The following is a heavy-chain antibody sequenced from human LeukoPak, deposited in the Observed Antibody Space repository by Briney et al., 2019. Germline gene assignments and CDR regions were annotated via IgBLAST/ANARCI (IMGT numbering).Heavy chain of an antibody. Sequence: ASVKVSCKASGYTFTSYYMHWVRQAPGQGLEWMGIINPSGGSTSYAQKFQGRVTMTRDTSTSTVYMELSSLRSEDTAVYYCAREAPTTSISTSQGFDYWGQGTLVTVSS. CDR3: AREAPTTSISTSQGFDY. V-gene: IGHV1-46*01. CDR2: INPSGGST. D-gene: IGHD2-2*01. CDR1: GYTFTSYY. J-gene: IGHJ4*02.